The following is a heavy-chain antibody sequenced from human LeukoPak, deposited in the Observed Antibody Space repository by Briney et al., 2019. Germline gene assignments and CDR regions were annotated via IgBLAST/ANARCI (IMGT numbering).Heavy chain of an antibody. D-gene: IGHD3-10*01. CDR3: AKDERKLWFGELTYYFDY. Sequence: GRSLRLSCAASGFTFSSYGMHWVRQAPGKGLEWVAVIWYDGSNKYYADSVKGRFTISGDNSKNTLYLQRNSLRAEDTAVYYCAKDERKLWFGELTYYFDYWGQGTLVTVSS. V-gene: IGHV3-33*06. J-gene: IGHJ4*02. CDR1: GFTFSSYG. CDR2: IWYDGSNK.